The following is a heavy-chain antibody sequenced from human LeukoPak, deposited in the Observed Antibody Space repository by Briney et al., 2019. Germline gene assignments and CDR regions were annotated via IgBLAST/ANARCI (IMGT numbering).Heavy chain of an antibody. Sequence: GGSLRLSCVASGFTFSDYGMHWVRQAPGKGLQWVAVIWYDGINEYYADSVKGRFTISRDNSKNTLYLQMNSLRAEDSALYYCAKPERSGSYSYYFDYWGQGTLVTVSS. CDR2: IWYDGINE. V-gene: IGHV3-33*06. CDR1: GFTFSDYG. J-gene: IGHJ4*02. D-gene: IGHD1-26*01. CDR3: AKPERSGSYSYYFDY.